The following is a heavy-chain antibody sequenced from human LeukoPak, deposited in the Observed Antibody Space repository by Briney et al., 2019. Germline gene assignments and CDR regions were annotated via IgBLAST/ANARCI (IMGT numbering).Heavy chain of an antibody. CDR3: ARDPSSWNGYFDS. D-gene: IGHD6-13*01. CDR1: GFTFSSYW. V-gene: IGHV3-74*01. J-gene: IGHJ4*02. CDR2: IDSDGSST. Sequence: GGSLRLSCEASGFTFSSYWMHWVRQAPGKGLVWVSRIDSDGSSTSYADSVKGRFTISRDNARNTVYLQMSSLRADDTAVYYCARDPSSWNGYFDSWGQGTLVTVSS.